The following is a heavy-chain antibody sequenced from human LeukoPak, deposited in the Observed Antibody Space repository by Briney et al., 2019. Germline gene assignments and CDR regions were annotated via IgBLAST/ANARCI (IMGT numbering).Heavy chain of an antibody. V-gene: IGHV3-7*01. D-gene: IGHD5-12*01. CDR2: IKQDGSEK. J-gene: IGHJ6*03. CDR1: GFTFSSYW. Sequence: PGGSLRLSCAASGFTFSSYWMSWVRQAPGKGLEWVANIKQDGSEKYYVDSVKGRFTISRDKAKNSLYIQMNRVRAEDTAVYYCARDNSGYDYPPYYYYYMDVWGKGTTVTVSS. CDR3: ARDNSGYDYPPYYYYYMDV.